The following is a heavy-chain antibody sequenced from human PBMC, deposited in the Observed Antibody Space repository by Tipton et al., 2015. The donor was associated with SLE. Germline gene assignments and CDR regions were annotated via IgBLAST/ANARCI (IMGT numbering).Heavy chain of an antibody. CDR1: GGSISSGGYY. Sequence: TLSLTCTVSGGSISSGGYYWSWIRQHPGKGLEWIGYIYYSGSTYYNPSLKSRVTISVDTSKNQFSLKLSSVTAADTAVYYCARAYGSGCYYNIGGWRNYFDYWGQGTLVTVSS. D-gene: IGHD3-10*01. CDR3: ARAYGSGCYYNIGGWRNYFDY. V-gene: IGHV4-31*03. CDR2: IYYSGST. J-gene: IGHJ4*02.